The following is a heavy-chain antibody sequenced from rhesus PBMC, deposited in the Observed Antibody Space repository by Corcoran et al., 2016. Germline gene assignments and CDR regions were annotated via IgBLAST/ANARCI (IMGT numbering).Heavy chain of an antibody. Sequence: QVQLQESGPAVVKPSETLSLPCAVSGGSLSSSNLWSWIRQSPGTGLEWIGGIYGCGGNTEYNPSLKSRVTISKDTSKNQFSRKLSSVTAADTAVYYCARVGDSGYYYFDYWGQGVLVTVSS. V-gene: IGHV4-93*01. CDR3: ARVGDSGYYYFDY. D-gene: IGHD3-28*01. CDR1: GGSLSSSNL. CDR2: IYGCGGNT. J-gene: IGHJ4*01.